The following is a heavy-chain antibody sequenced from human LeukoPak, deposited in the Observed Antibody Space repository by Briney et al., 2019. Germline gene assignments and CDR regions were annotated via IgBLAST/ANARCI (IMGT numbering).Heavy chain of an antibody. CDR3: ARFSSDYYYYGMDV. V-gene: IGHV3-23*01. D-gene: IGHD6-6*01. CDR2: ISGSVGST. Sequence: PGASLRLSCAASGFTFSSYAMSWVRQAPGKGLESVSAISGSVGSTYYADSVKGRFTISRDNPKNTLYLQMNSLRAEDTAVYYCARFSSDYYYYGMDVWGQGTTVTVSS. CDR1: GFTFSSYA. J-gene: IGHJ6*02.